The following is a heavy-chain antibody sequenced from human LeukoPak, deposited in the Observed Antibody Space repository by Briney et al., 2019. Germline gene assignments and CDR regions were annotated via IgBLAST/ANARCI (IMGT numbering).Heavy chain of an antibody. CDR1: QFKFNNYG. V-gene: IGHV3-23*01. CDR2: ITGSGSRT. J-gene: IGHJ3*02. Sequence: GGSLRLSCATSQFKFNNYGMTWVRQAPGKGLEWVSSITGSGSRTQYADSVQGRFTISRDNSKNTLYLQMNSLRAEDTAVYYCAKDPNGDYIGTFDIWGQGTMVTVSS. CDR3: AKDPNGDYIGTFDI. D-gene: IGHD4-17*01.